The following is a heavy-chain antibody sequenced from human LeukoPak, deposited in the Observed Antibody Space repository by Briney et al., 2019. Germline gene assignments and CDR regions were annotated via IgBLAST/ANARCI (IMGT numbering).Heavy chain of an antibody. Sequence: GGSLRLSCAASGFTFSSYAMHWVRQAPGKGLEYVSAISSNGGSTYYANSVKGRFTISRDSSKNTLYLQMGSLRAEDMAVYYCARASGAFDIWGQGTTVTVSS. CDR3: ARASGAFDI. CDR2: ISSNGGST. CDR1: GFTFSSYA. V-gene: IGHV3-64*01. D-gene: IGHD6-6*01. J-gene: IGHJ3*02.